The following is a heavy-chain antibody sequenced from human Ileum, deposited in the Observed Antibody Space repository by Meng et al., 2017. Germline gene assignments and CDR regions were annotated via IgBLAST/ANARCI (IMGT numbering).Heavy chain of an antibody. Sequence: QVQLQYSGPGLVKPSQTLSLTCTVSGGSISSGDYYWSWIRQPPGKGLEWIGYIYYSGSTYYNPSLKSRLTISVDTSKNQFSLKLSSVTAADTAVYYCARDRDSSGYYPYWGQGTLVTVSS. V-gene: IGHV4-30-4*01. CDR1: GGSISSGDYY. CDR2: IYYSGST. J-gene: IGHJ4*02. D-gene: IGHD3-22*01. CDR3: ARDRDSSGYYPY.